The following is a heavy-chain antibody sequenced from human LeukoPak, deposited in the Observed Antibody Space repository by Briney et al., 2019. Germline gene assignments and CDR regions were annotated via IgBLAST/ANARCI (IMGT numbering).Heavy chain of an antibody. CDR1: GLTFSVYS. Sequence: GGSLRLSCAVSGLTFSVYSMNWVRQAPRKGLEWVSYISSSGNTIYYADSVKGRFTISRDNAKNSLYLQMNSLRAQDTAVYYCAQMTEGNYGQGHFDYWGQGTLVTVSS. V-gene: IGHV3-48*04. CDR2: ISSSGNTI. D-gene: IGHD1-7*01. CDR3: AQMTEGNYGQGHFDY. J-gene: IGHJ4*02.